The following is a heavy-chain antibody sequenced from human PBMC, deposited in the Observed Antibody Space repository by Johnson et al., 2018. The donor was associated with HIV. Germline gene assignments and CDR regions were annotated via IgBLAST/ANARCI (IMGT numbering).Heavy chain of an antibody. D-gene: IGHD5-18*01. CDR3: AKDRIRSTAPDTFDI. Sequence: VQLVESGGGLVQPGGSLRLSCAASGFAVSKNYLTWVRQAPGKGLEWVSAISGSGDSAYYADSVKGRFTISRDNSKNTLYLQMDSLRAVDTAVFYCAKDRIRSTAPDTFDIWGPGTMVTVSS. V-gene: IGHV3-23*04. CDR2: ISGSGDSA. J-gene: IGHJ3*02. CDR1: GFAVSKNY.